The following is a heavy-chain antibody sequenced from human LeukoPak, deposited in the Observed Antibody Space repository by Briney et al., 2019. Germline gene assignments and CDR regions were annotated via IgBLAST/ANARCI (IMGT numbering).Heavy chain of an antibody. Sequence: PGRSLRLSCAASGITFSSYAMSWVRQAPGKGLEWVSAISGSGGSTYYADSVKGRFTISRDNSKNTLYLQMNNLRAEDTAVYYCAKGLRAQGRITMIVVVIDAFDIWGQGTMVTVSS. CDR3: AKGLRAQGRITMIVVVIDAFDI. CDR1: GITFSSYA. J-gene: IGHJ3*02. V-gene: IGHV3-23*01. CDR2: ISGSGGST. D-gene: IGHD3-22*01.